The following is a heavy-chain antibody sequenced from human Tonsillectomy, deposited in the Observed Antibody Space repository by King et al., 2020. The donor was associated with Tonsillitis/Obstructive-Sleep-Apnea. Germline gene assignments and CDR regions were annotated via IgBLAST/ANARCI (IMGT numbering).Heavy chain of an antibody. V-gene: IGHV3-23*04. CDR1: GFTFSSYA. Sequence: VQLVESGGGLVQPGGSLRLSCAASGFTFSSYAVNWVRQAPGKGLEWVLTISGSGGSTYYADSVKGRFTISRDNSKNTLYLQMNSLRAEDTAVYYCAKDGTYCSGGSCYNAFDIWGQGTMVTVSS. CDR2: ISGSGGST. J-gene: IGHJ3*02. D-gene: IGHD2-15*01. CDR3: AKDGTYCSGGSCYNAFDI.